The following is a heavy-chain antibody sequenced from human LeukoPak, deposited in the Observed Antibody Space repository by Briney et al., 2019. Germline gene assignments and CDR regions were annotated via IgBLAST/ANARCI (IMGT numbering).Heavy chain of an antibody. CDR3: RIVLMVYARTGYYYYMDV. V-gene: IGHV1-24*01. CDR2: FDPEDGEI. CDR1: GYALSEFS. Sequence: ASVKVSCKVSGYALSEFSLHWVRQAPGKGLEWMGGFDPEDGEIVYAEKFRGRVTLTEDTSTDTAYMDVSSLRSEDTAVYYCRIVLMVYARTGYYYYMDVWGKGTTVTVSS. J-gene: IGHJ6*03. D-gene: IGHD2-8*01.